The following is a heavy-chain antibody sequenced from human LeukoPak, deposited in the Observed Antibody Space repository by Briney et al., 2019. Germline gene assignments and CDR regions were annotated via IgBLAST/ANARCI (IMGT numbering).Heavy chain of an antibody. J-gene: IGHJ4*02. V-gene: IGHV3-66*01. D-gene: IGHD5-18*01. Sequence: AGSLRLSCAASGFSVSSSYMNWVRQAPGKGLEWVSVIYSGGPTYYADSVKGRFTISRDNSKNTLYLQMDSLRAEDTAIYYCARIHTYGSPIDYWGQGTLVTVSS. CDR1: GFSVSSSY. CDR2: IYSGGPT. CDR3: ARIHTYGSPIDY.